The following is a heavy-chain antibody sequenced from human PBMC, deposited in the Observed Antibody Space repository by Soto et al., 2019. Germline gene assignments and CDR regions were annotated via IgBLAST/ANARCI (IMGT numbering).Heavy chain of an antibody. D-gene: IGHD6-6*01. Sequence: GGSLRLSCAASGFILSDYNMNWVRQAPGRGLEWVSYISGGSSTTYADSVRGRFTISRDNAKNSLYLQMNSLRAEDTAVYYCARARPGNFFDYWGQGTLVTVSS. CDR3: ARARPGNFFDY. CDR1: GFILSDYN. J-gene: IGHJ4*02. CDR2: ISGGSST. V-gene: IGHV3-48*01.